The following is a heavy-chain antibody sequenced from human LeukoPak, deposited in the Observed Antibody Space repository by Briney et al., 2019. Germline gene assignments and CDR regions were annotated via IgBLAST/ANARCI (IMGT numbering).Heavy chain of an antibody. J-gene: IGHJ4*02. Sequence: GGSLRLSCVASGFTFRNYAMSWVRQAPGKGLEWVSTIGTGLDTHYADSVKGRFTISRDNSKNTLYLQMNSLRAEDTAVYYCAKVGRSYSSSWYFNYWGQGTLVTVSS. D-gene: IGHD6-13*01. CDR3: AKVGRSYSSSWYFNY. CDR1: GFTFRNYA. V-gene: IGHV3-23*01. CDR2: IGTGLDT.